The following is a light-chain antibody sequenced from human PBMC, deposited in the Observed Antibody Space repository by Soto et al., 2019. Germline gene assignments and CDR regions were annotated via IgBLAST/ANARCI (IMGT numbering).Light chain of an antibody. CDR2: EVT. CDR1: SSDVGGYNY. Sequence: QSVLTQPASVSGSPGQSITISCTGTSSDVGGYNYVSWYQQHPGKAPKLIIYEVTNRSSGVSNRFSGSKSGNTASLTISGLQAEDETYYYCSSYTTSNTVVFGGGTKLTVL. CDR3: SSYTTSNTVV. V-gene: IGLV2-14*01. J-gene: IGLJ2*01.